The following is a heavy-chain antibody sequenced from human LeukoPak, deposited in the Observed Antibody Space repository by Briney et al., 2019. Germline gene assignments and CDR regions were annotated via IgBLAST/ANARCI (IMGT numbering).Heavy chain of an antibody. Sequence: PSETLSLTCTVSGGSISSSSYHWGWIRQPPGKGLEWIGSIYYSGSTYYNPSLKSRVTISVDTSKNQFSLKLSSVTAADTAVYYCARPHYCTNGVCYIFDYWGQGTLVTVSS. J-gene: IGHJ4*02. V-gene: IGHV4-39*01. D-gene: IGHD2-8*01. CDR2: IYYSGST. CDR3: ARPHYCTNGVCYIFDY. CDR1: GGSISSSSYH.